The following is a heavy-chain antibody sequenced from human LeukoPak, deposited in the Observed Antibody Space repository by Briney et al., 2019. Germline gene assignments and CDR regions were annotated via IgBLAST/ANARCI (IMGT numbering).Heavy chain of an antibody. V-gene: IGHV3-23*01. CDR2: ISGGGDIT. CDR3: VREDTPATANY. J-gene: IGHJ4*02. Sequence: PGWSLRLSCAASGFNFANHAMSWVRQTAGKGLEWVSAISGGGDITYYADSVKGRFTISRDNSKDTLFLQMHSLRPGDTAVYYCVREDTPATANYWGQGTLVTISS. CDR1: GFNFANHA. D-gene: IGHD2-21*02.